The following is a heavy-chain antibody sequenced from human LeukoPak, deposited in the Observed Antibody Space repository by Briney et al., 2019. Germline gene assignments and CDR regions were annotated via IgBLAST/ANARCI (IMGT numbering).Heavy chain of an antibody. CDR3: ARIGPSYYYGMDV. CDR2: ISYDGSNK. D-gene: IGHD3-10*01. V-gene: IGHV3-30-3*01. J-gene: IGHJ6*02. CDR1: GFTFSSYA. Sequence: PAGSLRLSCAPPGFTFSSYAMHWVRQAPGKGLQWVAVISYDGSNKYYADSVKGRFTISRDNSKNTLYLQMNSLRAEDTAVYYCARIGPSYYYGMDVWGQGTTVTVSS.